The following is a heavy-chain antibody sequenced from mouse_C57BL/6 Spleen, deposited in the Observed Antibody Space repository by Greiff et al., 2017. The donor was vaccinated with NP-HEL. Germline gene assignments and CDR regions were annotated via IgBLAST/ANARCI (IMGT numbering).Heavy chain of an antibody. CDR1: GFTFSSYG. V-gene: IGHV5-6*01. D-gene: IGHD1-1*01. CDR2: ISSGGRYT. J-gene: IGHJ2*01. Sequence: EVKVVESGGDLVKPGGSLTLSCAASGFTFSSYGMSWVRQTPDKRLEWVATISSGGRYTYYPDRVKGRFPISRDNAKTTLYLRRSSLKSENTAMYYCARHIITTVVAHFDYWGQGTTLTVSS. CDR3: ARHIITTVVAHFDY.